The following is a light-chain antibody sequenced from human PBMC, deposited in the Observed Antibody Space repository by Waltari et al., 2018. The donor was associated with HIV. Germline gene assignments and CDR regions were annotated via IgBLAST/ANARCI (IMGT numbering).Light chain of an antibody. CDR2: DTN. J-gene: IGLJ1*01. V-gene: IGLV1-40*01. CDR3: QSSDSSLTGYV. CDR1: NSTIGAGYS. Sequence: QSVLTQPPSVSGAPGQRVTISCTGNNSTIGAGYSVHWYQHLPGTAPKLVIFDTNNRPSGVPDRFTGSKSGASASLAITGLQTEDEAEYYCQSSDSSLTGYVFGSGTKVTVL.